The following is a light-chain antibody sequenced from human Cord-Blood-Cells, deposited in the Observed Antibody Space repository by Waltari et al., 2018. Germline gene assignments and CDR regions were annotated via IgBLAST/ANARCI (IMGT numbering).Light chain of an antibody. CDR3: SSYTSSSRYV. V-gene: IGLV2-14*01. J-gene: IGLJ1*01. CDR1: SSDVGGYNY. CDR2: DVS. Sequence: QSALTQPASVSGSPGQSITISCTGTSSDVGGYNYVYWYQQHPGKAPKLMIYDVSNRPSGVSNRFSGSKSGNTASLTISGLQAEDEADYYCSSYTSSSRYVFGTGTKVTVL.